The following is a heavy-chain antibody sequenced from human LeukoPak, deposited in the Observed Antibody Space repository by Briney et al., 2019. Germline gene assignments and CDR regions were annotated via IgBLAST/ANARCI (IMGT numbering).Heavy chain of an antibody. D-gene: IGHD6-19*01. CDR2: ISSNGGST. V-gene: IGHV3-64*01. Sequence: PGGSLRLSCAASGFTFSSYAMHWVRQAPGKGLEYVSAISSNGGSTYYANSVKGRFTISRDNSKNTLYLQMGSLRAEDMAVYYCARSTSSGWFSGDGYYFDYWGQGTLVTVSS. J-gene: IGHJ4*02. CDR1: GFTFSSYA. CDR3: ARSTSSGWFSGDGYYFDY.